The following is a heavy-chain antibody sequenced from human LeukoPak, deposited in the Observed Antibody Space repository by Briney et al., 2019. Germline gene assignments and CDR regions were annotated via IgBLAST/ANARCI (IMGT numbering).Heavy chain of an antibody. V-gene: IGHV3-33*01. Sequence: GGSLRLSCAASGFTFSSYGMHWVRRAPGKGLEWVAVIWYDGSNKYYADSVKGRFTISRDNSKNTLYLQMNSLRAEDTAVYYCARDAAPLYYYDSSGYFDYWGQGTLVTVSS. CDR1: GFTFSSYG. CDR3: ARDAAPLYYYDSSGYFDY. CDR2: IWYDGSNK. J-gene: IGHJ4*02. D-gene: IGHD3-22*01.